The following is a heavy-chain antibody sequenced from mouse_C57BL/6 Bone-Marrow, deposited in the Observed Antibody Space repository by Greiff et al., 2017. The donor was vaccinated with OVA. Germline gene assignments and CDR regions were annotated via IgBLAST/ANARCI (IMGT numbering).Heavy chain of an antibody. V-gene: IGHV1-26*01. J-gene: IGHJ3*01. Sequence: VQLQQSGPELVKPGASVKISCKASGYTFTDYYMNWVKQSHGKSLEWIGDINPNNGGTSYNQKFKGKATLTVDKSSSTAYMELRSLTSEDSAVYYCAIPSYYYGSTPVAYWGQGTLVTVSA. D-gene: IGHD1-1*01. CDR3: AIPSYYYGSTPVAY. CDR1: GYTFTDYY. CDR2: INPNNGGT.